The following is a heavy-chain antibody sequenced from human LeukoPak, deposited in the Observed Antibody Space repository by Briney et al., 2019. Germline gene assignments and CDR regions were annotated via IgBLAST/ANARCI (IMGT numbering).Heavy chain of an antibody. D-gene: IGHD3-10*02. CDR3: ARDVRGVGCYYYYMDV. CDR2: INWNGGST. V-gene: IGHV3-20*04. Sequence: PGGSLRLSCAASGFTFDDYGMSWVRPAPGKGLEWVSGINWNGGSTGYADSVKGRFTISRDNAKNSLYLQMNSLRAEDTALYYCARDVRGVGCYYYYMDVWGKGTTVTVSS. CDR1: GFTFDDYG. J-gene: IGHJ6*03.